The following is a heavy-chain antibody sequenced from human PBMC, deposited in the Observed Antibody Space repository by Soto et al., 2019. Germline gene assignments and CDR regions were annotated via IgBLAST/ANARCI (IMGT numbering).Heavy chain of an antibody. CDR1: GYTFSSYG. J-gene: IGHJ4*02. CDR2: ISVHNGYT. V-gene: IGHV1-18*01. CDR3: ARLEHNFGPHDY. Sequence: QVQLAQSGAEVKKPGASVTVSCKASGYTFSSYGISWVRQAPGQGLGWVGWISVHNGYTKYATDLQGRVTMTTDTSTSTAYMELRSLRSDDSAVYYCARLEHNFGPHDYWGQGTLVTVTS. D-gene: IGHD1-1*01.